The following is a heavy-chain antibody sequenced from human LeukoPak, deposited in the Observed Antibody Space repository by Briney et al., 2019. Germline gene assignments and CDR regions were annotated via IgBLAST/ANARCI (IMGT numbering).Heavy chain of an antibody. CDR2: INHSGST. Sequence: SETLSLTCAVYGGSFSGYYWSWIRQPPGKGLEWIGEINHSGSTNYNPSLKSRVTISGDTSKNQFSLKLSSVTAADTAVYYCARRPSGSYYELDYWGQGTLVTVSS. J-gene: IGHJ4*02. D-gene: IGHD1-26*01. CDR3: ARRPSGSYYELDY. V-gene: IGHV4-34*01. CDR1: GGSFSGYY.